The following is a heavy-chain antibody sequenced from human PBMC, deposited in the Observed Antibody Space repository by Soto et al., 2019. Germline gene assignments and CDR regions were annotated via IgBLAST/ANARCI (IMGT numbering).Heavy chain of an antibody. CDR2: IRPYSGNT. J-gene: IGHJ3*02. D-gene: IGHD2-15*01. Sequence: QVHLVQSGAEVKKPGASMKVSCKASGYTFTSYGITWMRQAPGQGLEWMGRIRPYSGNTKYAPKFQGRVTTTADTSTTTAYMELRSLRSDDTAVYYCARDLLVDDYAFDMWGQGKMVTVSS. CDR3: ARDLLVDDYAFDM. V-gene: IGHV1-18*01. CDR1: GYTFTSYG.